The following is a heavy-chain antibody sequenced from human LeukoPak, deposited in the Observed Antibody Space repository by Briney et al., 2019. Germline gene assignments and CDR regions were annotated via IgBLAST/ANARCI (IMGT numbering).Heavy chain of an antibody. CDR3: ARDMNP. Sequence: GGSLRLSCAASGLTFSSYAMHWVRQAPGKGLEWVAVISYDGSNKYYADSVKGRFTISRDNSKNTLYLQMNSLRVEDTAVYYCARDMNPWGQGTLVTVSS. CDR2: ISYDGSNK. V-gene: IGHV3-30*04. J-gene: IGHJ5*02. D-gene: IGHD3-16*01. CDR1: GLTFSSYA.